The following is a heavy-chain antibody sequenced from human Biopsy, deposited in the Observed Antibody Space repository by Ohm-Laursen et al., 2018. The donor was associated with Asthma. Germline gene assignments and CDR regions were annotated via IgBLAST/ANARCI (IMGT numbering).Heavy chain of an antibody. Sequence: SVKVSCKVSGYSLTDLSMHWVRQAPGQGLEWMGGHDHEEGGTVNARRFQGRVTMTEDTSTDTAYMKLSSLSSDDTAVYYCASDFPKDYVRYNFQFWGQGTLVTVSS. J-gene: IGHJ4*02. D-gene: IGHD4-17*01. CDR3: ASDFPKDYVRYNFQF. V-gene: IGHV1-24*01. CDR2: HDHEEGGT. CDR1: GYSLTDLS.